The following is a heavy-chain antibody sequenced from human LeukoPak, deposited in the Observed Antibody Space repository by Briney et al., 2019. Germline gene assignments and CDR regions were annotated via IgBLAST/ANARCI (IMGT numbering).Heavy chain of an antibody. CDR3: ARGRREGSAFDI. V-gene: IGHV3-53*01. D-gene: IGHD1-26*01. CDR1: GFIVSSTY. J-gene: IGHJ3*02. CDR2: IYSGGNT. Sequence: PGGSLRLSCAPSGFIVSSTYMSWVRQAPGKGLEWVSVIYSGGNTYYADSVKGRFTISRDNSKNTLYLQMNSLRVEDTAVYYYARGRREGSAFDIWGQGTMVTVSS.